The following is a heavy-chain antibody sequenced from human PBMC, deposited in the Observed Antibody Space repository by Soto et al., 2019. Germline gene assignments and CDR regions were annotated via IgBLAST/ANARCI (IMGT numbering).Heavy chain of an antibody. Sequence: PSGTLSLTCTVSGGSISTYYWSWIRQPPGKGLEWIGYIYYSGSTNYNPSLKSRVTISVDTSKNQFSLKLSSVTAADTAVYYCARNLDGYNPHIFDYWGHGDMVT. V-gene: IGHV4-59*01. D-gene: IGHD5-12*01. CDR3: ARNLDGYNPHIFDY. CDR2: IYYSGST. CDR1: GGSISTYY. J-gene: IGHJ4*01.